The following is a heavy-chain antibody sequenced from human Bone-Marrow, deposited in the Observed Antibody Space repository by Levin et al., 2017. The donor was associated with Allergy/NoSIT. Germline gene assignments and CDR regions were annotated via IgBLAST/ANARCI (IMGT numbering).Heavy chain of an antibody. CDR3: TRNNWFDP. CDR2: INESGGT. V-gene: IGHV4-34*01. Sequence: ASQTLSLTCAVYGGSISGYHWSWIRQPPGKGLEWIGEINESGGTKYNPSLRSRVTISVDTSKNRYSVRLTSVTAADTAVYYCTRNNWFDPWGRGTLVTVSS. CDR1: GGSISGYH. J-gene: IGHJ5*02.